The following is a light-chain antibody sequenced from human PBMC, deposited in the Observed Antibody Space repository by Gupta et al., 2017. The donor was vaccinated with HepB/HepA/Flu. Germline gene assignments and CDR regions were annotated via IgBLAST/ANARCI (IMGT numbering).Light chain of an antibody. CDR1: QSVSSSY. Sequence: EIVLTQSPGTLSLSPGERATLSCRASQSVSSSYLAWYQQKTGQAPRLLIYGASSRATGIPDRFSGSGSGTDFTLTIIRLEPEDFAVYYCQQYGSSPLTFGGGTKVEIK. CDR2: GAS. CDR3: QQYGSSPLT. V-gene: IGKV3-20*01. J-gene: IGKJ4*01.